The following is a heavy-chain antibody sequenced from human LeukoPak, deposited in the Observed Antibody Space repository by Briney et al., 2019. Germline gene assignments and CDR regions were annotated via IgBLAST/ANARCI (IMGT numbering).Heavy chain of an antibody. D-gene: IGHD3-9*01. Sequence: ASVKVSCKTSGYAFTGYYIHWVRQAPGQGLEWMGWINPTNGGKNYAQNFQGRVTMTRDTSISTAYMELSGLRSDDTAIYYCARQTIRPFDYWGQGNLVTVSA. J-gene: IGHJ4*02. CDR3: ARQTIRPFDY. CDR2: INPTNGGK. V-gene: IGHV1-2*02. CDR1: GYAFTGYY.